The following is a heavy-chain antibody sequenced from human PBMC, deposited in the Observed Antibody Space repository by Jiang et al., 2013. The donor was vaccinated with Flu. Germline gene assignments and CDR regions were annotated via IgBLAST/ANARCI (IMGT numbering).Heavy chain of an antibody. Sequence: GAEVKKPGSSVKVSCKASGGTFSSYALSWVRQAPGQGLEWMGGIIPIFGTANYAQKFQGRVTVTADESTSTAYMELSSLTSEDTAVYYCAREATGYSASWFDYVGPGNPGPPSP. CDR3: AREATGYSASWFDY. J-gene: IGHJ4*02. V-gene: IGHV1-69*01. CDR1: GGTFSSYA. D-gene: IGHD6-13*01. CDR2: IIPIFGTA.